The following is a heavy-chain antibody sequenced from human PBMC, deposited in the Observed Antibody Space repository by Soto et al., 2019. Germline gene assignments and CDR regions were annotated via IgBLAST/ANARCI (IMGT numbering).Heavy chain of an antibody. Sequence: EVQLVESGGGLVKPGGSLRLSCAASGFTFSSYSMNWVRQAPGKGLEWVSSISSSSSYIYYADSVRGRFTISRDNAKNSLYLQMNSLRAEDTAVYYCARVAERYCSGGSCFPSGFRHWGQGTLVTVSS. CDR3: ARVAERYCSGGSCFPSGFRH. V-gene: IGHV3-21*01. D-gene: IGHD2-15*01. CDR2: ISSSSSYI. J-gene: IGHJ1*01. CDR1: GFTFSSYS.